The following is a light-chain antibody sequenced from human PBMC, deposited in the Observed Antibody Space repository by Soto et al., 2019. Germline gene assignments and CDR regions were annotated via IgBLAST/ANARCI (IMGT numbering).Light chain of an antibody. J-gene: IGKJ1*01. CDR2: GAS. CDR3: HQYDHWTQT. CDR1: QSVRSS. V-gene: IGKV3-15*01. Sequence: EVVMTQAPATLSVSPGERATLSCVALQSVRSSLAWYQQKPGQAPRLLIHGASTRAPGIPARFSGSGSGTDFTLTISSRQSEDFAVYYCHQYDHWTQTFGQGTQVDIK.